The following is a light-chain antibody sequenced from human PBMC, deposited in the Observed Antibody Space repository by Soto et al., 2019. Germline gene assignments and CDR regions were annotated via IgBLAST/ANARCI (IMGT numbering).Light chain of an antibody. J-gene: IGKJ1*01. Sequence: VLTQSPATLSLSPVERATLSCRASQSVSSFLAWYQQKPGQAPRLLIYDASNRATGIPGRFSGSGSGTDFTLTISSLEPEDFAVYYCQQRSKWPPTFGQGTKVDIK. CDR1: QSVSSF. CDR2: DAS. CDR3: QQRSKWPPT. V-gene: IGKV3-11*01.